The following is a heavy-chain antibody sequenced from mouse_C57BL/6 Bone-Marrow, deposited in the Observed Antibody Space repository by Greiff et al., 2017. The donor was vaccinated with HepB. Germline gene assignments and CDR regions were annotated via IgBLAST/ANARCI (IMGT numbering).Heavy chain of an antibody. D-gene: IGHD3-1*01. Sequence: QVQLQQPGAELVMPGASVKLSCKASGYTFTSYWMHWVKQRPGQGLEWIGEIDPSDSYTNYNQKFKGKSTLTVYKSSSTAYMQLSSLTSEDSAVYYCARSSYFDVWGTGTTVTVSS. V-gene: IGHV1-69*01. CDR3: ARSSYFDV. CDR1: GYTFTSYW. CDR2: IDPSDSYT. J-gene: IGHJ1*03.